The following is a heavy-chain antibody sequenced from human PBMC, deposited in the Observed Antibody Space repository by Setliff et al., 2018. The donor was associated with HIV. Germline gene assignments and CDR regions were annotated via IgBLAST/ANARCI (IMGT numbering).Heavy chain of an antibody. V-gene: IGHV4-39*01. CDR2: IYYSGST. D-gene: IGHD1-26*01. Sequence: SETLSLTCAVYGGSFSGYYWGWVRQPPGKGLEWIGSIYYSGSTYYNPSLKSRVTISVDTSKNQFSLNVTSVIAEDTAFYYCARHGQRSYYDTFDYWGQGTLVTVSS. CDR1: GGSFSGYY. J-gene: IGHJ4*02. CDR3: ARHGQRSYYDTFDY.